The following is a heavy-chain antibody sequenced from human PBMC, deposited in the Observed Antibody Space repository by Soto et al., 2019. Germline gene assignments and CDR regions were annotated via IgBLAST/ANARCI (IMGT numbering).Heavy chain of an antibody. J-gene: IGHJ3*02. Sequence: EVQLLESGGGLVQPGGSLRLSCAASGFTSSSYAMSWVRQAPGKGLECVSTISGSGGGTYYADSVKGRFTISRDNSKNTFYLQMNNLRAEDTAVYYCAKDRTITMIVVPHAFDIWGQGTMVTVSS. V-gene: IGHV3-23*01. D-gene: IGHD3-22*01. CDR1: GFTSSSYA. CDR3: AKDRTITMIVVPHAFDI. CDR2: ISGSGGGT.